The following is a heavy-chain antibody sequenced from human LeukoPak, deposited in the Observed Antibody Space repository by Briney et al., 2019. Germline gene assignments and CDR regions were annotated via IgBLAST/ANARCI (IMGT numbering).Heavy chain of an antibody. J-gene: IGHJ4*02. CDR1: GFTFSGSA. CDR3: TSRLGGTGTTAFYY. CDR2: IRSKANSYAT. D-gene: IGHD1-1*01. Sequence: PGGSLRLSCAASGFTFSGSAMQWVRQASGKGLEWVGRIRSKANSYATAYAASVKGRFTISRDDSKNTAYLQMNSLKTEDTAVYYCTSRLGGTGTTAFYYWGQGTLVTVSS. V-gene: IGHV3-73*01.